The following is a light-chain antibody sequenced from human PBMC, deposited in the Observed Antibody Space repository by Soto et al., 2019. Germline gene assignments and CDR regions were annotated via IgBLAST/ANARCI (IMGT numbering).Light chain of an antibody. J-gene: IGKJ1*01. CDR3: QQYNNWPPWT. CDR2: DAS. Sequence: ILLPQSPATLSVSPGERASLSCRASHSVSNNLAWYHQKPGQAPRLLIYDASTRATGIPARFSGSGSGTEFTLTISGLQSEDFAVYYCQQYNNWPPWTFGQWTKVEIK. CDR1: HSVSNN. V-gene: IGKV3-15*01.